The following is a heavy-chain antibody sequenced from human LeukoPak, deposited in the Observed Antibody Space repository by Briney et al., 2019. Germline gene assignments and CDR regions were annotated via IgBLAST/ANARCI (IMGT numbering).Heavy chain of an antibody. J-gene: IGHJ5*02. D-gene: IGHD1-26*01. V-gene: IGHV1-2*02. Sequence: ASVKVSCKTSGYSFTGYYMHWVRQAPGQGHEWMGWINPDSGGTDYAQKFQGRVTMTRDTSIRTAYMDLSGLRSDDTALYYCARGLGWDSGTYLGAWGQGTLVTVSS. CDR3: ARGLGWDSGTYLGA. CDR1: GYSFTGYY. CDR2: INPDSGGT.